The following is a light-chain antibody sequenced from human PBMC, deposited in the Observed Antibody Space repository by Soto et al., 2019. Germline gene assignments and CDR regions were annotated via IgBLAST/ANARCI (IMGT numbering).Light chain of an antibody. J-gene: IGKJ4*01. CDR3: QQLNSYPLT. CDR1: QSVLYNSNNKNH. Sequence: DFVMTQAPDSLAVSLGERATINCKSSQSVLYNSNNKNHLGWFQQKPGHPPKLLIYGASFRPSGVPDRFSGSGSGTDFTLTISSLQAEDVAVYYCQQLNSYPLTFGGGTKVEIK. V-gene: IGKV4-1*01. CDR2: GAS.